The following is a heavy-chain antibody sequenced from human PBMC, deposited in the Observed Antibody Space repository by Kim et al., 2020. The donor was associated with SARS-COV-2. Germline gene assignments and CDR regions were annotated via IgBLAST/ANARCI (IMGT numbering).Heavy chain of an antibody. Sequence: AASGFAFSSYTMTWVRQAPGKGLDWISSISSINSGSTIRYADSVKGRFTISRDNGKNSLFLQMNSLRAEDTALYYCARSSGIDFWGQGTLAT. V-gene: IGHV3-48*01. CDR3: ARSSGIDF. D-gene: IGHD1-26*01. CDR1: GFAFSSYT. J-gene: IGHJ4*02. CDR2: ISSINSGSTI.